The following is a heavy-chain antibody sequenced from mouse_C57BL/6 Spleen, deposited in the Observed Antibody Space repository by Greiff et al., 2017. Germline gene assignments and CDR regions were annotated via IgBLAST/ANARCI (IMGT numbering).Heavy chain of an antibody. J-gene: IGHJ4*01. CDR2: ISSGSSTL. CDR1: GFTFSDYG. CDR3: AKTAQATDYYAMDY. Sequence: EVMLVESGGGLVKPGGSLKLSCAASGFTFSDYGMHWVRQAPEKGLEWVAYISSGSSTLYYADTVKGRFTISRDNAKNTLFLQMTSLRSEDTAMYYCAKTAQATDYYAMDYWGQGTSVTVSS. D-gene: IGHD3-2*02. V-gene: IGHV5-17*01.